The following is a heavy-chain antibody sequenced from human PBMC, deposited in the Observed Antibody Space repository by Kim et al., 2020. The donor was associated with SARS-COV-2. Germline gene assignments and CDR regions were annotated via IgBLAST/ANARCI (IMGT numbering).Heavy chain of an antibody. V-gene: IGHV4-59*13. J-gene: IGHJ6*02. CDR1: GGSISSYY. D-gene: IGHD2-15*01. Sequence: SETLSLTCTVSGGSISSYYWSWIRQPPGKGLEWIGYIYYSGSTNYNPSLTSRVTISVVTSKNQFSLKLSSVTAADTAVYYCARDQGGGMDVWGQGTTVTVSS. CDR3: ARDQGGGMDV. CDR2: IYYSGST.